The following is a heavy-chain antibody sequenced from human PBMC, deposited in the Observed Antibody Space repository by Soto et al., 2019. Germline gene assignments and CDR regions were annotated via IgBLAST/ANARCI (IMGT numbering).Heavy chain of an antibody. CDR2: IIPIFGTA. Sequence: SVKVACKASGGTFSSYAISWVLQAPGQGLEWMGGIIPIFGTANYAQKFQGRVTITADASTSTAYMELRSLRSDDTAVYYCAREVESDYYDSSGYPYFDYWGQGTLVTVSS. D-gene: IGHD3-22*01. CDR1: GGTFSSYA. V-gene: IGHV1-69*13. J-gene: IGHJ4*02. CDR3: AREVESDYYDSSGYPYFDY.